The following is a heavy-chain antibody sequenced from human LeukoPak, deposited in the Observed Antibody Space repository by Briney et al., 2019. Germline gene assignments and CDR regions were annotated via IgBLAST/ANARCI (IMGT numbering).Heavy chain of an antibody. V-gene: IGHV4-59*12. D-gene: IGHD3-22*01. CDR3: ARDRGYDSSGLPIGYDF. J-gene: IGHJ4*02. Sequence: SETLSLACTVSGGSISSYYWSWIRQPPGKGLEWIGYIYYSGSTNYNPSLKSRVTISVDTSKNQFSLKLGSVTAADTAVYYCARDRGYDSSGLPIGYDFWGQGTLVTVSS. CDR2: IYYSGST. CDR1: GGSISSYY.